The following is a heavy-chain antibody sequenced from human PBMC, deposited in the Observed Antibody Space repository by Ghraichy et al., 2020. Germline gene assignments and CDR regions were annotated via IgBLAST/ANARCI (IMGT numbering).Heavy chain of an antibody. J-gene: IGHJ4*02. CDR1: GFTFDIYT. CDR3: ARAPSTGFWGGYDYFDY. V-gene: IGHV3-21*01. CDR2: ISSSSTYI. Sequence: GGSLRLSCAASGFTFDIYTMNWVRQAPGKGLEWVSSISSSSTYIYYADSVKGRFTISRDNANNSLYLQMNSLRAEDTAVYYCARAPSTGFWGGYDYFDYWGQGALVTVSS. D-gene: IGHD3-3*01.